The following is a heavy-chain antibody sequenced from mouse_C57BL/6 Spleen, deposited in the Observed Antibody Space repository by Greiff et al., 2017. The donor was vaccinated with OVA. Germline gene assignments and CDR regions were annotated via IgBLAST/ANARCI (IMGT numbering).Heavy chain of an antibody. J-gene: IGHJ2*01. CDR1: GFTFSSYA. CDR2: ISDGGSYT. CDR3: ARDPDYYGSSLYYFDY. V-gene: IGHV5-4*01. Sequence: EVHLVESGGGLVKPGGSLKLSCAASGFTFSSYAMSWVRQTPEKRLEWVATISDGGSYTYYPDNVKGRFTISRDNAKNNLYLQMSHLKSEDTAMYYCARDPDYYGSSLYYFDYWGQGTTLTVSS. D-gene: IGHD1-1*01.